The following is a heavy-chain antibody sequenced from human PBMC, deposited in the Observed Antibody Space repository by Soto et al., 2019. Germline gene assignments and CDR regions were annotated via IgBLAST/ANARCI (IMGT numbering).Heavy chain of an antibody. J-gene: IGHJ4*02. Sequence: PGGSLRLSCTASGFTFSFYTMNWVRQAPGKGLEWVSSIGSTSSDIYDADSVKGRFTVSRDDSKNTLYLQMNSLRAEDTTIFYCARDPFGYYVNYFDNWGQGTLVTVSS. D-gene: IGHD1-26*01. CDR2: IGSTSSDI. V-gene: IGHV3-21*04. CDR3: ARDPFGYYVNYFDN. CDR1: GFTFSFYT.